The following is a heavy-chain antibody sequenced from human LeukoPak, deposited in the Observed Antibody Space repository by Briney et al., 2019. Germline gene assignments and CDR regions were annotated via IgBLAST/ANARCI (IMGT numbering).Heavy chain of an antibody. V-gene: IGHV1-46*04. CDR3: ARDQTDCSTTSCYKFHYGLDV. CDR1: GYTFTSYY. Sequence: ASVKVSCKASGYTFTSYYMHRVRQAPGQGLEWMGMINPSGGSTSYAQKLQGRVTMTRDTSTSTVYMELSSLRSEDTAVYYCARDQTDCSTTSCYKFHYGLDVWGQGTTVTVSS. J-gene: IGHJ6*02. D-gene: IGHD2-2*02. CDR2: INPSGGST.